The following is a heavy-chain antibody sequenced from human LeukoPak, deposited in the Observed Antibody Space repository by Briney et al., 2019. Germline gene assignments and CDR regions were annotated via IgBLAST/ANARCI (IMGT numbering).Heavy chain of an antibody. CDR1: GGSISSGGYY. D-gene: IGHD6-19*01. Sequence: PSETLSLTCTVSGGSISSGGYYWSWIRQPPGKGLEWIGYIYHSGSTYYNPSLKSRVTISVDTSKSQFSLKLSSVTAADTAVYYCARDPHSSGWYEAPFDYWGQGTLVTVSS. CDR3: ARDPHSSGWYEAPFDY. CDR2: IYHSGST. J-gene: IGHJ4*02. V-gene: IGHV4-30-2*01.